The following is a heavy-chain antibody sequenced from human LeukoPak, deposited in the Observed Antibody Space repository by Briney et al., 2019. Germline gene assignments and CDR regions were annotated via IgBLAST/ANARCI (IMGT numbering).Heavy chain of an antibody. CDR3: AKPDSSSWYYVDY. V-gene: IGHV3-30*18. CDR1: GFTFSSYG. Sequence: GGSLRLSCAASGFTFSSYGMHWVRQAPGKGLEWVAVISYDGSNKYYADSVKGRFTISRDNSKNTLYLQMNSLRAEDTAVYYCAKPDSSSWYYVDYWGQGTLVTVSS. J-gene: IGHJ4*02. CDR2: ISYDGSNK. D-gene: IGHD6-13*01.